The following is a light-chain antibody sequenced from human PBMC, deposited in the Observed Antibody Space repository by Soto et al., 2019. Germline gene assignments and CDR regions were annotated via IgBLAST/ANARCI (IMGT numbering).Light chain of an antibody. CDR2: AAS. V-gene: IGKV1-39*01. CDR3: HQSYSTFP. J-gene: IGKJ3*01. Sequence: DIQRTQSPSSLSASVGDRVTITCRASQSISSYLHWYQQKPGKAPKLLIYAASSLQSGVPSRFSGSGSGTDFTLIISSLQPEDFATYYCHQSYSTFPFGPRTKVDIK. CDR1: QSISSY.